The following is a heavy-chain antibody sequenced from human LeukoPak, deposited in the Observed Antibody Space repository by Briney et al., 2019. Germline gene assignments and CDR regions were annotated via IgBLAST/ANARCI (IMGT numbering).Heavy chain of an antibody. D-gene: IGHD2-15*01. CDR1: GGTLSSYA. J-gene: IGHJ6*02. CDR3: ASSGELRVYYYYYGMDV. V-gene: IGHV1-69*13. Sequence: SVTVSCKASGGTLSSYAISWVRQAPGQGLEWMGGIIPIFGTANYAQKFQGRVTITADESTSTAYMELSSLRSEDTAVYYCASSGELRVYYYYYGMDVWGQGTTVTVSS. CDR2: IIPIFGTA.